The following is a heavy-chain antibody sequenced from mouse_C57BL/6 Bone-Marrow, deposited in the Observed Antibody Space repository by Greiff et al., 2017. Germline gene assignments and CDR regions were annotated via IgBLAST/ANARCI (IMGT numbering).Heavy chain of an antibody. V-gene: IGHV1-53*01. D-gene: IGHD2-5*01. CDR1: GYTFTSYW. J-gene: IGHJ3*01. CDR3: ARKPPYYSNYVGFAY. Sequence: VQLQQSGTELVKPGASVKLSCKASGYTFTSYWMHWVKQRPGQGLEWIGNINPSNGGTNYNEKFKSKATLTVDKSSSTAYMQLSSLTSEVSAVYYCARKPPYYSNYVGFAYWGQGTLVTVSA. CDR2: INPSNGGT.